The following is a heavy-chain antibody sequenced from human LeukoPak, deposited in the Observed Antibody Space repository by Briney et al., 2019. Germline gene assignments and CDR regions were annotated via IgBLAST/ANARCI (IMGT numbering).Heavy chain of an antibody. D-gene: IGHD3-16*02. CDR2: INHSGST. Sequence: SETLSLTCTVSGYSISSGYYWGWIRQPPGKGLEWIGEINHSGSTNYNPSLKSRVTISVDTSKNQFSLKLSSVTAADTAVYYCARSGPAYVWGSYRNWFDPWGQGTLVTVSS. J-gene: IGHJ5*02. CDR1: GYSISSGYY. CDR3: ARSGPAYVWGSYRNWFDP. V-gene: IGHV4-38-2*02.